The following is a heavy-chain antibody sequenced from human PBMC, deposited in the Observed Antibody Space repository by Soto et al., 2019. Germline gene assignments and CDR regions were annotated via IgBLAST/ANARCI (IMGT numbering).Heavy chain of an antibody. Sequence: QVQLQQWGAGLLKPSETLSLTCAVYGGSFSGYYWSWIRQPPGKGLEWIGEINHSGSTNYNPSLKSRVTISVDTSKNQFSLKLSSVSAADTAVYYCARGPYSSSWPTALEYYYYYDGMDVWGQGTTVTVSS. J-gene: IGHJ6*02. CDR3: ARGPYSSSWPTALEYYYYYDGMDV. V-gene: IGHV4-34*01. D-gene: IGHD6-13*01. CDR1: GGSFSGYY. CDR2: INHSGST.